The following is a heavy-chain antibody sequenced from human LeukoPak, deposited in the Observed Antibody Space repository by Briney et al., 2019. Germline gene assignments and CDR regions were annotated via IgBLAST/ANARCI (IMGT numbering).Heavy chain of an antibody. CDR3: ASRPRGSFDY. Sequence: SETLSLTCAVYGGSFSGYYWSWIRQPPGKGLEWIGEINHSGSTNYNPSLKSRGTISVDTSRNQFPLKLSSVTAADTAVYSCASRPRGSFDYWGQGTLVTVSS. J-gene: IGHJ4*02. CDR1: GGSFSGYY. V-gene: IGHV4-34*01. CDR2: INHSGST.